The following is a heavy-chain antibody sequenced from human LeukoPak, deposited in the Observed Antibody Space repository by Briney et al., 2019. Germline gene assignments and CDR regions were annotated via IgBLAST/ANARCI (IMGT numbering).Heavy chain of an antibody. D-gene: IGHD3-16*02. CDR1: GFTFSSYA. V-gene: IGHV3-23*01. J-gene: IGHJ3*02. CDR2: ITSSGSST. Sequence: GGSLRLSCAASGFTFSSYAMSWVRQAPGKRLDWVSAITSSGSSTYYADSVKGRFTISRDNSKNTLYLQMNSLRAEDTAVYYCAKDRRVIRGDDAFDIWGQGTMVTVSS. CDR3: AKDRRVIRGDDAFDI.